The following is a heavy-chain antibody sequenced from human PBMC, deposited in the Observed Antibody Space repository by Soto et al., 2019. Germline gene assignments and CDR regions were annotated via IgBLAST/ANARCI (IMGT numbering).Heavy chain of an antibody. D-gene: IGHD3-22*01. CDR3: TRADPYYYDSSGYYYQYYYYGMDV. CDR2: IRINAYGGTT. V-gene: IGHV3-49*03. J-gene: IGHJ6*01. Sequence: GGSRRLSCTASGFTFGYYAMSGFGQAPGKGLEWVGFIRINAYGGTTEYAASVKGRFTISRDYSKIFAYLQMNSLKTEDTAVYYCTRADPYYYDSSGYYYQYYYYGMDVWGQGTMVTVSS. CDR1: GFTFGYYA.